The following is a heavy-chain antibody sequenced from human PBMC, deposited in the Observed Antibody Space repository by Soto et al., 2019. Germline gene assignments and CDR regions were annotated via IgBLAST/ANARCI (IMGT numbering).Heavy chain of an antibody. D-gene: IGHD3-9*01. CDR1: GFTFSSYA. CDR3: ARSKLRYFDWLSS. Sequence: PGGSLRLSCAASGFTFSSYAMHWVRQAPGKGLEWVAVISYDGSNKYYADSVKGRFTISRDNSKNTLYLQMNSLRAEDTAVYYCARSKLRYFDWLSSWGQGTLVTVSS. V-gene: IGHV3-30-3*01. J-gene: IGHJ5*02. CDR2: ISYDGSNK.